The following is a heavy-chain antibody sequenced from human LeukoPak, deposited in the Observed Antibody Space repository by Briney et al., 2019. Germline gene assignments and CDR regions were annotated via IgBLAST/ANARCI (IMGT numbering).Heavy chain of an antibody. V-gene: IGHV3-21*01. CDR1: KFTFSDYS. D-gene: IGHD3-16*01. Sequence: GGSLRLSCAASKFTFSDYSMNWVRQAPGKGLEWVSSITSSSGYIYYTDSVKGRFTISRDNAKNSLYLQMNSLRAEDTAVYYCARDLGTRELNWGQGTLVTVSS. CDR3: ARDLGTRELN. J-gene: IGHJ4*02. CDR2: ITSSSGYI.